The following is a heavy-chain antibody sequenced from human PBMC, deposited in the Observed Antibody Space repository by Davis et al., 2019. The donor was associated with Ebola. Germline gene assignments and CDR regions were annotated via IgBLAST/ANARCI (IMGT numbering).Heavy chain of an antibody. V-gene: IGHV4-34*01. Sequence: MPSETLSLTCAVYGGSFSGYYWSWIRQPPGKGLEWIGEINHSGSTNYNPSLKSRVTISVDTSKNQFSLKLSSVTAADTAVYYCARGNRLYATLNHWGQGTLVTVSS. J-gene: IGHJ4*02. CDR3: ARGNRLYATLNH. CDR2: INHSGST. CDR1: GGSFSGYY. D-gene: IGHD1-14*01.